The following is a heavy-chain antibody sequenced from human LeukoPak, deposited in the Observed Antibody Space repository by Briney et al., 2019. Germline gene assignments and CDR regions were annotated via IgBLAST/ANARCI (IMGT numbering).Heavy chain of an antibody. J-gene: IGHJ4*02. V-gene: IGHV3-74*01. Sequence: GGSLRLSCAASGLTLSNYWMHWVRQAPGKGLVWVSRMNSDGSGTSYADSVKGRFTISRDNAKNSLYLQMNSLRAEDTALYYCAKDMQGRITMIGGWGQGTLVTVSS. CDR1: GLTLSNYW. CDR2: MNSDGSGT. CDR3: AKDMQGRITMIGG. D-gene: IGHD3-22*01.